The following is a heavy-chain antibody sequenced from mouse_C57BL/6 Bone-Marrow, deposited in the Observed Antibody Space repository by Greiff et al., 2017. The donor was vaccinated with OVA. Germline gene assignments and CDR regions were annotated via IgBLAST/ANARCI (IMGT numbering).Heavy chain of an antibody. V-gene: IGHV2-2*01. Sequence: QVQLKQSGPGLVQPSQSLSITCTVSGFSFTSYGVHWVRQSPGKGLEWLGVIWSGGSTDYNAAFISRLSISKDNSKSQVFFNMNSLQADDTDLYFCARSNGCNVGPAWFADWGKGTLVTVSA. J-gene: IGHJ3*01. CDR2: IWSGGST. CDR3: ARSNGCNVGPAWFAD. D-gene: IGHD1-1*02. CDR1: GFSFTSYG.